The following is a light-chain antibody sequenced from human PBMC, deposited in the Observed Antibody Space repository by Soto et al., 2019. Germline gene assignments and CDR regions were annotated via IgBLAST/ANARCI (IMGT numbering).Light chain of an antibody. Sequence: QLVLTQSPSASASLGASVKITCTLSSGHSTYAIAWHQQQPGKGPRYLMRLYSAGRHIKGHGVPDRFSGSGSGTERYLTISILQSDDEADYYCQTWGTGDVVFGGGTKLTVL. CDR3: QTWGTGDVV. J-gene: IGLJ2*01. CDR1: SGHSTYA. V-gene: IGLV4-69*01. CDR2: LYSAGRH.